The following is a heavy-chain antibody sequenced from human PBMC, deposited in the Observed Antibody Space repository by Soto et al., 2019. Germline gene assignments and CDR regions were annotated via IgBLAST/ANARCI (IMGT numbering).Heavy chain of an antibody. J-gene: IGHJ6*02. CDR2: IWYDGNTK. V-gene: IGHV3-33*01. CDR3: ARPLVAPVAGPYYYGMDV. Sequence: QIQLVESGGGVVQPGRSLRLSCTASGFTFNSYGFNCVRQAPGKGLEWVAVIWYDGNTKYYADSVKGLFTISRDNLRSTVYLQMNSLTAEDTAVYYCARPLVAPVAGPYYYGMDVWGQGTTVTVSS. CDR1: GFTFNSYG. D-gene: IGHD6-19*01.